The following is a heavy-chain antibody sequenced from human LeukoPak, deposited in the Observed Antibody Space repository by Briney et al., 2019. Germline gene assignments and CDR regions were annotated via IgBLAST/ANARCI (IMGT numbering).Heavy chain of an antibody. CDR1: GGSISSSSYY. CDR3: ASRKLGNDY. CDR2: IYYSGST. Sequence: SETPSLTCTVSGGSISSSSYYWGWIRQPPGKGLEWIGSIYYSGSTYYHPSLKSRVTISVDTSKNQFSLKLSSVTAADTAVYYCASRKLGNDYWGQGTLVTVSS. D-gene: IGHD7-27*01. V-gene: IGHV4-39*07. J-gene: IGHJ4*02.